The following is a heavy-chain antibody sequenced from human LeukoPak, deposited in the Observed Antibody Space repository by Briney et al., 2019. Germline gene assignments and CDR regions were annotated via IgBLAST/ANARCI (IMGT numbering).Heavy chain of an antibody. CDR1: GFKFDDYG. CDR3: AGYYYDSSRGFDL. D-gene: IGHD3-22*01. Sequence: GGSLRLSCEASGFKFDDYGMSWVRQAPGKGLEGVCDINWNGAWTGYADSVKGRFTISRDNAKNSLYLQMNSLRAEDTALYYCAGYYYDSSRGFDLWGQGTLVTVSA. CDR2: INWNGAWT. V-gene: IGHV3-20*04. J-gene: IGHJ5*02.